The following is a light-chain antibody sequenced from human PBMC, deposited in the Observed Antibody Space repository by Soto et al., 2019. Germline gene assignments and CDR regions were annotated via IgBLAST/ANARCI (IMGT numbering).Light chain of an antibody. J-gene: IGKJ2*01. Sequence: EIVLSQSPATLSLSPGTGATLSCRASQIVTSSLAWYQQRPGQAPRLLIYDTFTRATGIPARFSAKGAGTDFTLTISSLEPEDSAVYSCQLRSDWPPTYTFGQGTKLE. CDR1: QIVTSS. CDR3: QLRSDWPPTYT. CDR2: DTF. V-gene: IGKV3-11*01.